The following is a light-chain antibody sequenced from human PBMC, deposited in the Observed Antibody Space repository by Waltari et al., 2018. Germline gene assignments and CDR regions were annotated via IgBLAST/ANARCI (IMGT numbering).Light chain of an antibody. V-gene: IGKV1-5*01. CDR1: QSISSG. CDR3: QQYNSYSHT. CDR2: DAS. Sequence: DIQMTQSPSTLSASVGDRVTITCRASQSISSGLAWYQQKPGKAPKLLIYDASSLESGVPSRFRGSGSGTEFTLTISSLQPDDFATYYCQQYNSYSHTFGQGTKLEIK. J-gene: IGKJ2*01.